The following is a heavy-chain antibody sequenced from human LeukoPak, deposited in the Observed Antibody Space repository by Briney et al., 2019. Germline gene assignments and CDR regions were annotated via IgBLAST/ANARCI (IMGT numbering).Heavy chain of an antibody. V-gene: IGHV3-23*01. CDR3: SSVAGAPTGPCYYYGMDV. CDR2: ISGSGGST. Sequence: PGGSLRLSCAASGFTFNSYAMSWVRQAPGKGLEWVSAISGSGGSTYYADSVKGRFTISRDNSKNTLYLQMNSLRAEDTAVYYCSSVAGAPTGPCYYYGMDVWGQGTTVSVSS. J-gene: IGHJ6*02. CDR1: GFTFNSYA. D-gene: IGHD4-23*01.